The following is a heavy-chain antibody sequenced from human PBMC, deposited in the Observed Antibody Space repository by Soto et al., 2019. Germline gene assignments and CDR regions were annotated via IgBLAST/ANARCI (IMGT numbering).Heavy chain of an antibody. V-gene: IGHV4-31*03. CDR1: GGSISSGGYY. D-gene: IGHD6-13*01. CDR2: IYYSGST. J-gene: IGHJ4*02. CDR3: ARGPSSSWYFDY. Sequence: SETLSLTCTVSGGSISSGGYYWIWIRQHPGKGLEWIGYIYYSGSTYYNPSLKSRVTISVDTSKNQFSLKLSSVTAADTAVYYCARGPSSSWYFDYWGQGTLVTVSS.